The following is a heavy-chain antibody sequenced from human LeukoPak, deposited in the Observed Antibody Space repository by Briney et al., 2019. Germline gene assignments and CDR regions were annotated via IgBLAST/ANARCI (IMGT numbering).Heavy chain of an antibody. J-gene: IGHJ4*02. CDR1: GFTFSGHW. V-gene: IGHV3-21*01. CDR2: ISSSSTYI. CDR3: AREFSVLGNFDY. D-gene: IGHD3-10*02. Sequence: PGGSLRLSCAASGFTFSGHWMSWVRQAPGKGLEWVSSISSSSTYIYYADSVKGRFTTSRDNAKNSLYLQMNSLRAEDTAVYYCAREFSVLGNFDYWGQGTLVTVSS.